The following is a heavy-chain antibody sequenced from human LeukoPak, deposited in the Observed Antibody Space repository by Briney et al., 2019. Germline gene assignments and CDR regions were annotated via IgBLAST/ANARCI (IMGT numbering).Heavy chain of an antibody. Sequence: GGSLRLSCAASGFTFDDYAMHWVRQAPGKGLEWVSLISWDGGSTYYADSVKGRFTISRDNSKSSLYLQMNSLRAEDTALYYCAKDIVSGSYGLGFDYWGQGTLVTVSS. V-gene: IGHV3-43D*03. CDR2: ISWDGGST. J-gene: IGHJ4*02. CDR1: GFTFDDYA. D-gene: IGHD1-26*01. CDR3: AKDIVSGSYGLGFDY.